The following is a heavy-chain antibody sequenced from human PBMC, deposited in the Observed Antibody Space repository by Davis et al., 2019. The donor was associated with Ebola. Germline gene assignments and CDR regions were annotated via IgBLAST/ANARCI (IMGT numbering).Heavy chain of an antibody. D-gene: IGHD4-17*01. CDR2: IQSDGSQK. CDR3: AKRGDYDSLVDY. V-gene: IGHV3-30*02. Sequence: PGGSLRLSCAASGFTFNSYAMNWVRQAPGKGLEWVAFIQSDGSQKYYADSVQGRFTISRDNSKNTLYLQMNSLRTEDTAVYYCAKRGDYDSLVDYWGQGTLVTVSS. CDR1: GFTFNSYA. J-gene: IGHJ4*02.